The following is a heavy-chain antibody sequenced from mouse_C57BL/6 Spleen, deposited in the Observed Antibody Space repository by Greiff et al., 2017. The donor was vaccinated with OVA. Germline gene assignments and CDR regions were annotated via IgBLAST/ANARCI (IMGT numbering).Heavy chain of an antibody. J-gene: IGHJ2*01. CDR1: GFTFSSYA. CDR2: ISSGGDYI. Sequence: EVKLMESGEGLVKPGGSLKLSCAASGFTFSSYAMSWVRQTPEKRLEWVAYISSGGDYIYYADTVKGRFTIYRDNARNNLYLQMSRLKSEDTAMYYCAREKLGLEYWGKGTTLTVSA. D-gene: IGHD4-1*01. V-gene: IGHV5S21*01. CDR3: AREKLGLEY.